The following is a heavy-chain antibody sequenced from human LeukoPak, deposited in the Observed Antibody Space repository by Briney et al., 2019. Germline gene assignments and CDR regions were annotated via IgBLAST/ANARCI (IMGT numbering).Heavy chain of an antibody. Sequence: GGSLRLSCAASGFTFSSYGMSWVRQAPGKGLEWVSGISGSGGTIYYADSVKGRFTISRDNSKNTLYLQMNSLRAEDTAIYYCAKDLVYRVAVAGYGDSWGQGTLVTVSS. J-gene: IGHJ4*02. CDR1: GFTFSSYG. V-gene: IGHV3-23*01. CDR2: ISGSGGTI. D-gene: IGHD6-19*01. CDR3: AKDLVYRVAVAGYGDS.